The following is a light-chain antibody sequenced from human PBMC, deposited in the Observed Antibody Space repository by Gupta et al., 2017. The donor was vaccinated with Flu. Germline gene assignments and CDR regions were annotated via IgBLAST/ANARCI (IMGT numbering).Light chain of an antibody. CDR2: EGS. J-gene: IGLJ1*01. CDR1: ISNVGSYNL. Sequence: SITFSCTGTISNVGSYNLVSLYQQPPGKAPKLMIYEGSKRPSGVSNRFSGSKSGNTASLTISGLQADDEADYYCCSYAGSSTYVFGTGTKVTVL. V-gene: IGLV2-23*01. CDR3: CSYAGSSTYV.